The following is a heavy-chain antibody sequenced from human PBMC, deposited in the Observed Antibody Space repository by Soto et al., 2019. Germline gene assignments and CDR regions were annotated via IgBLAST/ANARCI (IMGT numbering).Heavy chain of an antibody. Sequence: QVQLVQSGAEVKKPGASVKVSCKAPGYTFTSYDINWVRQAPGQGVEWMGWMNPNSGNTGYAQKFQGRVTMTRDTSITTADMELSSLTSEETAVYYCARSRRDWGCDYWGQGTLVTVSS. V-gene: IGHV1-8*01. CDR1: GYTFTSYD. CDR2: MNPNSGNT. D-gene: IGHD7-27*01. J-gene: IGHJ4*02. CDR3: ARSRRDWGCDY.